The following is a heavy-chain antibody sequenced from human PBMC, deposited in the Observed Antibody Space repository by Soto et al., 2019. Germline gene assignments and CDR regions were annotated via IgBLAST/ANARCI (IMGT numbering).Heavy chain of an antibody. J-gene: IGHJ5*02. CDR2: INPNNGAT. V-gene: IGHV1-2*02. Sequence: QVQLVQSGAEVKKPGASVKVSCKAPRYIFTAYFMHWVRQAPGQGLEWMGWINPNNGATHYGLSFRGRVTMTRDTSISTAYMELSSLRSDDTAVYYCAPHDPGARFDPWGQGTLVIVSS. CDR1: RYIFTAYF. CDR3: APHDPGARFDP. D-gene: IGHD1-1*01.